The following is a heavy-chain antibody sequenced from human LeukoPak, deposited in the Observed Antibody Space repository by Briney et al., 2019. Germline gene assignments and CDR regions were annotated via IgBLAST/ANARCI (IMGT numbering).Heavy chain of an antibody. Sequence: GGSLRLSCAASGFTFDDYAMHWVRQPPGKGLEWVSSISWKSGTIGYADSVKGRFTFSRDNAKNSLYLQMNSLRAEDTALYFCARGEYDILTGFFYFDYWGQGTLVTVSS. CDR2: ISWKSGTI. V-gene: IGHV3-9*01. J-gene: IGHJ4*02. CDR1: GFTFDDYA. D-gene: IGHD3-9*01. CDR3: ARGEYDILTGFFYFDY.